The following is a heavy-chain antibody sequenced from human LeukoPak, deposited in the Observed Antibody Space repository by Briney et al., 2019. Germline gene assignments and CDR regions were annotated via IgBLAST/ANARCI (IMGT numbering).Heavy chain of an antibody. D-gene: IGHD3-9*01. CDR3: ARGLTYFDILTGFHDRLDYFDY. CDR1: GFTFSNYE. Sequence: GGSLRLSCAASGFTFSNYEMNWVRQAPGKGLGWVSYISGSGSTIYYADSVRGRFTISRDNAKKSLYLQMNSLRAEDTAVYYCARGLTYFDILTGFHDRLDYFDYWGQGTLVTVSS. J-gene: IGHJ4*02. CDR2: ISGSGSTI. V-gene: IGHV3-48*03.